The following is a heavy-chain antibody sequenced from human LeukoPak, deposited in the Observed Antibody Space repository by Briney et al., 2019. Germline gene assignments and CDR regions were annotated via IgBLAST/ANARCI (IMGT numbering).Heavy chain of an antibody. CDR3: ARQYSSGWYPGY. CDR2: INHSGST. J-gene: IGHJ4*02. CDR1: GGSFSGYY. D-gene: IGHD6-19*01. V-gene: IGHV4-34*01. Sequence: SETLSLTCAVYGGSFSGYYWSWIRQPPGKGLEWIGEINHSGSTNYNPSLKSRVTISVDTSKNQFSLKLSSVTAADTAVYYCARQYSSGWYPGYWGQGTLVTVSS.